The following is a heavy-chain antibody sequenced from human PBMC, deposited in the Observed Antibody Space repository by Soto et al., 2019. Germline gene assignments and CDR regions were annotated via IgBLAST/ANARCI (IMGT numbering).Heavy chain of an antibody. CDR3: ARDLALFIAAAGPQGDY. Sequence: QVQLVQSGAEVKKPGASVKVSCKASGYTFTSYGISWVRQAPGQGLEWMGWISAYNGNTNYAQKLQGRVTMTTDTSTSTAYMELRSLRADDTAVYYCARDLALFIAAAGPQGDYWGQGTLVTVSS. D-gene: IGHD6-13*01. CDR2: ISAYNGNT. V-gene: IGHV1-18*01. J-gene: IGHJ4*02. CDR1: GYTFTSYG.